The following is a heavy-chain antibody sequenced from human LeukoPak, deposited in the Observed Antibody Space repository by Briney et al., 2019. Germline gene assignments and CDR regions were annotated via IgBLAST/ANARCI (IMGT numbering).Heavy chain of an antibody. D-gene: IGHD6-19*01. J-gene: IGHJ4*02. Sequence: ASVKVSCKASGYTFTSYGISWLRRAPGRGLEWMGWINTYNGNTNYAQKLQGRVTMTTDTSTSTAYMELRSLRSDDTAVYYCARGDSSGWYETHWGQGTLVTVSS. CDR1: GYTFTSYG. CDR2: INTYNGNT. V-gene: IGHV1-18*01. CDR3: ARGDSSGWYETH.